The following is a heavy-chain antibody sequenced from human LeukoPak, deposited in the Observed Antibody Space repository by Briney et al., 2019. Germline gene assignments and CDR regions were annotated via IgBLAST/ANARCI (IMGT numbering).Heavy chain of an antibody. CDR2: IYYSGST. D-gene: IGHD6-19*01. CDR1: GGSISSSSYY. CDR3: AREGEAVAAFDY. Sequence: KPSETLSLTCTVSGGSISSSSYYWGWIRQPPGKGLEWIGSIYYSGSTYYNPSLKSRVTISVDTSKNQFSLKLSSVTAADTAVYYCAREGEAVAAFDYWGQGTLVTVSS. V-gene: IGHV4-39*07. J-gene: IGHJ4*02.